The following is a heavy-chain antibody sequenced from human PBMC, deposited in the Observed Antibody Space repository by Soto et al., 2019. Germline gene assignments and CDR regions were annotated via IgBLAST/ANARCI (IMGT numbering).Heavy chain of an antibody. D-gene: IGHD3-16*01. CDR1: GFTFSDYW. CDR2: IKQDGNEK. J-gene: IGHJ5*02. V-gene: IGHV3-7*01. Sequence: PGGSLRLSCAVSGFTFSDYWMSLVRQAPGKGLEWVANIKQDGNEKYYVDSVKGRFTISRDNAKNSLYLQMNSLRAEDTAVYYCARDLHDYVSFRFDPWGQGTLVTVSS. CDR3: ARDLHDYVSFRFDP.